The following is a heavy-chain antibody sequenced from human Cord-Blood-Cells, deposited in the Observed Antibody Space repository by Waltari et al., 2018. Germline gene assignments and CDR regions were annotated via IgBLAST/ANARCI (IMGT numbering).Heavy chain of an antibody. D-gene: IGHD2-2*01. V-gene: IGHV4-34*01. CDR2: INHSGST. CDR1: GGSFSGYY. CDR3: ARFCSSTSCYNNWFDP. J-gene: IGHJ5*02. Sequence: QVQLQQWGAGLLKPSETLSLTCAVYGGSFSGYYWSWIRQPPGKGLEWIGEINHSGSTNYTPSLKSRVTISVDTSNNQFSLKLSSVTAADTAVYYCARFCSSTSCYNNWFDPWGQGTLVTVSS.